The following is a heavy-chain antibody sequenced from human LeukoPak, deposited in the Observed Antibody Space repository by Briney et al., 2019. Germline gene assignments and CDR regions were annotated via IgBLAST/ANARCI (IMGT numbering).Heavy chain of an antibody. D-gene: IGHD6-19*01. V-gene: IGHV4-34*01. J-gene: IGHJ6*02. CDR1: GGSFSGYY. CDR2: INHSGST. CDR3: ARVVVAGTKYYYYYYGMDV. Sequence: PSETLSLTCAVYGGSFSGYYWSWIRQPPGKGLEWIGEINHSGSTNYNPSLKSRVTISVDTSKNQFSLKLSSVTAADTDVYYCARVVVAGTKYYYYYYGMDVWGQGTTVTVSS.